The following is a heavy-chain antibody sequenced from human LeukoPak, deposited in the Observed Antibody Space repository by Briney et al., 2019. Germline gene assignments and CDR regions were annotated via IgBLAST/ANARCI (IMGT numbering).Heavy chain of an antibody. CDR3: ARSYYHVDY. CDR2: INHSGSN. Sequence: NPSETLSLTCAVYGGSFSGYYWSWIRQPPGKGLEWIGGINHSGSNTYNPSLKSRVTISVDTSKNHFSLKLRSVTAAGTAVYYCARSYYHVDYWGQGTLVTASS. V-gene: IGHV4-34*01. CDR1: GGSFSGYY. D-gene: IGHD3-3*02. J-gene: IGHJ4*02.